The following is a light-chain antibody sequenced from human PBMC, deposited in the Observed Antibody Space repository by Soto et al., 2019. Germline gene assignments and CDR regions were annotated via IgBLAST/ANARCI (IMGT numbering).Light chain of an antibody. J-gene: IGKJ4*01. Sequence: EIVLTQSPATLSLSPGDRATRSCRASQSISSHLAWYQQRPGQVVRLLIYDASHRATGIPVRFSGRGSGTDVTLTINNGEPDDVAGYYCQQRNDGLTFGGGTKVDIK. CDR3: QQRNDGLT. V-gene: IGKV3-11*01. CDR1: QSISSH. CDR2: DAS.